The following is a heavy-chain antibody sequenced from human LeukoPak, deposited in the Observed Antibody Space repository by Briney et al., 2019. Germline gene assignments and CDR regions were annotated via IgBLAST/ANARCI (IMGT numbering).Heavy chain of an antibody. CDR3: ARGSVVVITTYAFDI. CDR1: GYTFTGYY. V-gene: IGHV1-2*02. D-gene: IGHD3-22*01. Sequence: ASVKVSCKASGYTFTGYYMHWVRQAPGQGLEWMGWINPNSGGTNYAQKFQGRVTMTGDTSISTAYMELSRLRSDDTAVYYCARGSVVVITTYAFDIWGQGTMVTVSS. CDR2: INPNSGGT. J-gene: IGHJ3*02.